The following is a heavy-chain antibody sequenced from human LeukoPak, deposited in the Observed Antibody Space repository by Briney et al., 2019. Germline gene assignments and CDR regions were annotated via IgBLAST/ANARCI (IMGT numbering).Heavy chain of an antibody. Sequence: SETLSLTCAVYGGSFSGYYWSWIRQPPGKGLEWIGEINHSGSTNYNPSLKSRVTISVDTSKNQFSLKLSSVTAADTAVYYCARGPFVGSAKGGSYYYYYMDVWGKGTTVTVSS. CDR1: GGSFSGYY. V-gene: IGHV4-34*01. D-gene: IGHD3-16*01. J-gene: IGHJ6*03. CDR2: INHSGST. CDR3: ARGPFVGSAKGGSYYYYYMDV.